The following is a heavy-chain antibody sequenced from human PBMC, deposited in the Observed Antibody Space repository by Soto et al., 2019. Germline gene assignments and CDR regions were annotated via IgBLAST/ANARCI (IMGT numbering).Heavy chain of an antibody. CDR3: AREVTYGGGSFSLGL. CDR2: INPNNGGT. D-gene: IGHD3-10*01. V-gene: IGHV1-2*02. Sequence: QVQLVQSGAEVEKPGASVKVSCKTSGYFFTSYYIHWVRQAPGQGLEWMGWINPNNGGTNSAQKFQYRVTMTSKTSINKAYMEITSLRSDDTALYYCAREVTYGGGSFSLGLWGQGTLVTVSS. CDR1: GYFFTSYY. J-gene: IGHJ4*02.